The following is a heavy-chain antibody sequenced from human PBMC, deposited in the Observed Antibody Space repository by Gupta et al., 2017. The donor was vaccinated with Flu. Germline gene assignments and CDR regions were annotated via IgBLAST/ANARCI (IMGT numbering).Heavy chain of an antibody. V-gene: IGHV1-2*04. CDR3: ARAGLVLDNLRLDY. CDR2: INPNSGGT. D-gene: IGHD6-19*01. Sequence: QVQLAQSGAEVAKPGASVKVSCKASGYPFTGYYMHWVRQAPGQGLEWMGWINPNSGGTNYAQKFQGWVTMTRDTSISTAYMELSRLRSDDTAVYYCARAGLVLDNLRLDYWGQGTLVTVSS. J-gene: IGHJ4*02. CDR1: GYPFTGYY.